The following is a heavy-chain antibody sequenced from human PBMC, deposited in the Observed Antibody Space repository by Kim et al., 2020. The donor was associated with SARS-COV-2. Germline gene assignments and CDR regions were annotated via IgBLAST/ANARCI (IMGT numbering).Heavy chain of an antibody. CDR3: ARDRLGGSYEYYGMDV. J-gene: IGHJ6*02. Sequence: SVKSRITINPDTSKNQFSLQLNSVTPEDTAVYYCARDRLGGSYEYYGMDVWGQGTTVTVSS. D-gene: IGHD1-26*01. V-gene: IGHV6-1*01.